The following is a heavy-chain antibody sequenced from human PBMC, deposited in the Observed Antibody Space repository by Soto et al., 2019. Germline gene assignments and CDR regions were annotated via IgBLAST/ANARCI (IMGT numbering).Heavy chain of an antibody. V-gene: IGHV3-73*02. D-gene: IGHD2-2*01. CDR3: TRTRTKAAFDI. J-gene: IGHJ3*02. Sequence: EVQLVESGGGLVQPGGSLKLSCAASGFTFSGSAMHWVRQASGKGLEWVGRIRSKANSYATAYAASVKGRFTISRDDSKNTAYLQMNSLKTEDTAFYFCTRTRTKAAFDIWGQGTMVNVSS. CDR1: GFTFSGSA. CDR2: IRSKANSYAT.